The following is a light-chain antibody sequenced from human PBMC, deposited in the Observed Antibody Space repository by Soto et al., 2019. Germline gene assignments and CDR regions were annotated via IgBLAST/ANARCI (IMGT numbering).Light chain of an antibody. Sequence: EVVMTQSPATLSVSLGERATLSCRASQSVSNNLAWYQQKPGQAPRLLIYGASTGATGIPARFSGSGSGTEFTLTISSLQSEDFAIYYCQQYKNWPRTFGQGTKVEIK. J-gene: IGKJ1*01. V-gene: IGKV3-15*01. CDR1: QSVSNN. CDR2: GAS. CDR3: QQYKNWPRT.